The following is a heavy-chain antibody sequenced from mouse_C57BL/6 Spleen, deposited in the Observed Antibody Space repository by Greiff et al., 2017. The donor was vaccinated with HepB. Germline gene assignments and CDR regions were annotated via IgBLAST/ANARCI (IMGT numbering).Heavy chain of an antibody. CDR2: IDPETGGT. CDR3: TRPTVVDGYFDV. V-gene: IGHV1-15*01. Sequence: QVQLKESGAELVRPGASVTLSCKASGYTFTDYEMHWVKQTPVHGLEWIGAIDPETGGTAYNQKFKGKAILTADKSSSTAYMELRSLTSEDSAVYYCTRPTVVDGYFDVWGTGTTVTVSS. D-gene: IGHD1-1*01. J-gene: IGHJ1*03. CDR1: GYTFTDYE.